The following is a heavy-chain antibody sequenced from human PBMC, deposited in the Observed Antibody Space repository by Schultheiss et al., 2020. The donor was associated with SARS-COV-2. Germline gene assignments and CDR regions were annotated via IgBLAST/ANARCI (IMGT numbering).Heavy chain of an antibody. D-gene: IGHD3-22*01. V-gene: IGHV3-7*01. CDR1: GFTFSNAW. Sequence: GGSLRLSCAASGFTFSNAWMSWVRQAPGKGLEWVANINQDGREKYYVDSVKGRFTFSRDNAKNSLSLQMNSLSAEDTAVYYCARGSSGYYLNWFDPWGQGTLVTVSS. J-gene: IGHJ5*02. CDR2: INQDGREK. CDR3: ARGSSGYYLNWFDP.